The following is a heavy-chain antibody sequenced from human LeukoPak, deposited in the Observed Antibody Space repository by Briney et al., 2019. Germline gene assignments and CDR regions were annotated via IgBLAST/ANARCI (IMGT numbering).Heavy chain of an antibody. CDR3: ARAADTVTSPPLFDVFVI. Sequence: GRSLRLSCAASGFTFTTYAIHWVRQAPGKGLEWVAVISYDGSHKYYGDSVKGRFTISRDNSKNTLYLQMNSLRVEDTAVYHGARAADTVTSPPLFDVFVIGGKGKMVPVFS. J-gene: IGHJ3*02. CDR2: ISYDGSHK. V-gene: IGHV3-30*03. CDR1: GFTFTTYA. D-gene: IGHD3-10*01.